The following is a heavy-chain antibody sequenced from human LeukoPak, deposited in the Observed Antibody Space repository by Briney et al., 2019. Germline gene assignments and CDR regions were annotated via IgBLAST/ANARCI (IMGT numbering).Heavy chain of an antibody. Sequence: ASVKVSCKASGYTFTSYGISWVRQATGQGLEWMGWMNPNSGNTGYAQKFQGRVTMTRNTSISTAYMELSSLRSEDTAVYYCATYRGYYDFWSGYYTSYYYYGMDVWGQGTTVTVSS. J-gene: IGHJ6*02. D-gene: IGHD3-3*01. CDR2: MNPNSGNT. CDR1: GYTFTSYG. V-gene: IGHV1-8*02. CDR3: ATYRGYYDFWSGYYTSYYYYGMDV.